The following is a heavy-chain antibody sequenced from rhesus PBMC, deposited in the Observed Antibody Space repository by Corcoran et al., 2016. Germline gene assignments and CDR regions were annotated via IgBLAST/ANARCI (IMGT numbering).Heavy chain of an antibody. Sequence: QLQLQESGPGLVKPSETLSVTCAVSGGSISSSYWSWIRQAPGKGLEWIGYIYGSGSGTNYNPSLKSRVTLSVDTSKNQLSLKLSSVTAADTAVYYCASDTVFQFWGQGALVTVSS. CDR1: GGSISSSY. J-gene: IGHJ1*01. V-gene: IGHV4-169*02. D-gene: IGHD4-29*01. CDR3: ASDTVFQF. CDR2: IYGSGSGT.